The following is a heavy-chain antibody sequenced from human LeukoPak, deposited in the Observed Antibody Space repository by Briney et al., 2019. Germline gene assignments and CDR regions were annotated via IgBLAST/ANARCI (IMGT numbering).Heavy chain of an antibody. J-gene: IGHJ4*02. CDR2: IIPIFGTA. D-gene: IGHD1-7*01. CDR1: GGTLSSYA. CDR3: ARDLGGTTANFDY. Sequence: GASVKVSCKASGGTLSSYAIGWVRQAPGQGLEWMGGIIPIFGTANYAQKFQGRVTITADESTSTAYMELSSLRSEDTAVYYCARDLGGTTANFDYWGQGTLVTVSS. V-gene: IGHV1-69*13.